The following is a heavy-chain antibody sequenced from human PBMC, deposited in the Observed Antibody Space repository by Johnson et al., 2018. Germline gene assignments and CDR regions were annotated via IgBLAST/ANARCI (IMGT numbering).Heavy chain of an antibody. CDR2: IYYLGNT. Sequence: QVQLQESGPGLVKPSETLSLTCTVSGGSISSSSSYWGWIRQPPGKGLEWIGSIYYLGNTYYNPSLKSRVSISVDTSKNQFSLRLSSVTAADTAVYYCARTTIFGVVNYNFYMDVWGKGTTVTVSS. J-gene: IGHJ6*03. CDR3: ARTTIFGVVNYNFYMDV. V-gene: IGHV4-39*07. D-gene: IGHD3-3*01. CDR1: GGSISSSSSY.